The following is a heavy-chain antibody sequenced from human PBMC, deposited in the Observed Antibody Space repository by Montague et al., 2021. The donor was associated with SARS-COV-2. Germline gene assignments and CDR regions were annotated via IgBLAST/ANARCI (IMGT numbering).Heavy chain of an antibody. CDR1: GGSISSSNW. CDR2: IYHSGST. V-gene: IGHV4-4*02. D-gene: IGHD3-10*01. Sequence: SETLSLTCAVSGGSISSSNWWSWVRQPPGKGLEWIGEIYHSGSTKYNPSLNGRVTISVDKSKNQFSLKLSSVTAADAAVYYCASRGAGWFGSNPERFDYWGQGTLVTVSS. J-gene: IGHJ4*02. CDR3: ASRGAGWFGSNPERFDY.